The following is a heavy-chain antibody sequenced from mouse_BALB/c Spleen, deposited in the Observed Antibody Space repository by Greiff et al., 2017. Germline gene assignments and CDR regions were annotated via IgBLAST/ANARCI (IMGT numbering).Heavy chain of an antibody. J-gene: IGHJ2*01. CDR1: GFTFSSYA. D-gene: IGHD1-2*01. CDR2: ISSGGST. Sequence: VQLKESGGGLVKPGGSLKLSCAASGFTFSSYAMSWVRQTPEKRLEWVASISSGGSTYYPDSVKGRFTISRDNARNILYLQMSSLRSEDTAMYYCARGGRYGYYFDYWGQGTTLTVSS. CDR3: ARGGRYGYYFDY. V-gene: IGHV5-6-5*01.